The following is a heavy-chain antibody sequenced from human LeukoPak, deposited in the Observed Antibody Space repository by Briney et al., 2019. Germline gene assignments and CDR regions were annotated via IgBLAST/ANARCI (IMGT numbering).Heavy chain of an antibody. V-gene: IGHV4-61*09. J-gene: IGHJ6*03. D-gene: IGHD3-10*01. Sequence: SETLSLTCTVSGGSIGSGSYYWSWIRQPAGKGLEWIGHIYTSGSTNYNPSLNSRVTISVDTSKNQFSLKLSSVTAADTAVYYCARRLGRKFGERFYYYHYMDVWGKGTTVTISS. CDR1: GGSIGSGSYY. CDR2: IYTSGST. CDR3: ARRLGRKFGERFYYYHYMDV.